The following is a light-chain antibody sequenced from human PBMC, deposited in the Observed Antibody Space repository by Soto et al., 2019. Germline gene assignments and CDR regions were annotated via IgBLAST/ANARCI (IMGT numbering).Light chain of an antibody. V-gene: IGLV2-23*01. CDR3: CSYAGSTTWV. CDR2: EDN. Sequence: QSALTQPASVAGSLGQSITISCTGTTSDVGNYNLVSWYQQHPDKAPKLMIYEDNKRHSGVSNRFSGSKSGNTASLTISGLQAEDEADDYCCSYAGSTTWVFGGGTKLTVL. J-gene: IGLJ3*02. CDR1: TSDVGNYNL.